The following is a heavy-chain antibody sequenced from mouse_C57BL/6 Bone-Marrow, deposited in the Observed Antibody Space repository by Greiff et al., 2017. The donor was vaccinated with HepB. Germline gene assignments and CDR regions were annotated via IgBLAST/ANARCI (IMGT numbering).Heavy chain of an antibody. CDR3: AKIYDGYWAYWYFDV. CDR1: GFSLTSYG. D-gene: IGHD2-3*01. V-gene: IGHV2-5*01. Sequence: QVQLQQSGPGLVQPSQSLSITCTVSGFSLTSYGVHWVRQSPGKGLEWLGVIWRGGSTDYNAAFMSRLSITKDNSKCQVFFKMNSLQADDTAIYYCAKIYDGYWAYWYFDVWGTGTTVTVSS. CDR2: IWRGGST. J-gene: IGHJ1*03.